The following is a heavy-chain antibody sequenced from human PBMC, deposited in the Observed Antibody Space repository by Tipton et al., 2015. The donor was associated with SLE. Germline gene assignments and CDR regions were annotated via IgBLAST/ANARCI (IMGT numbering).Heavy chain of an antibody. CDR3: AVGYCSSVSCQREYFQH. V-gene: IGHV4-38-2*02. D-gene: IGHD2-2*01. J-gene: IGHJ1*01. Sequence: LRLSCTVSGYSISSGYYWGWIRQPPGKGLEWIGTIYHSGSIYYTPSLKSRVTISVDTSKNQFSLKLNSVTAADTAVYYCAVGYCSSVSCQREYFQHWGQGTLVTVSS. CDR2: IYHSGSI. CDR1: GYSISSGYY.